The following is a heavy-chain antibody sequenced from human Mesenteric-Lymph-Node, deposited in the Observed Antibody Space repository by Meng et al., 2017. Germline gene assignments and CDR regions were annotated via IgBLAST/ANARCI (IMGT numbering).Heavy chain of an antibody. D-gene: IGHD2-2*01. CDR2: ISSSSSYI. CDR3: ARAGIVVVPAARALDV. V-gene: IGHV3-21*01. CDR1: GFTFSSYS. Sequence: GESLKISCAASGFTFSSYSMNWVRQAPGKGLEWVSSISSSSSYIYYADSVKGRFTISRDNAKNSLYLQMNSLRAEDTAVYYCARAGIVVVPAARALDVWGQGTRVTVSS. J-gene: IGHJ6*02.